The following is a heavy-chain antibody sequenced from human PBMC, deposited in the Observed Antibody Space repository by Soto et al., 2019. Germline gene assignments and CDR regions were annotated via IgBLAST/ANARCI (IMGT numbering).Heavy chain of an antibody. CDR1: GFTLSRYA. J-gene: IGHJ6*02. CDR3: AKDTGDNGWYQYGMDV. D-gene: IGHD6-19*01. V-gene: IGHV3-30*04. CDR2: ISYDGRNQ. Sequence: VGSLRLSCAASGFTLSRYAMHWFRQAPVNGLEWVALISYDGRNQYYADSVKGRITVSRDNSKNALSLLLSSVRSVDTAIYYCAKDTGDNGWYQYGMDVWGQGTTVTVSS.